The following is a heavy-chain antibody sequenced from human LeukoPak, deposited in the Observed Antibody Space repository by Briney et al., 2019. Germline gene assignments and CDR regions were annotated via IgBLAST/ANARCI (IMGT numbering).Heavy chain of an antibody. CDR3: ARKGMPYYYYYYMDV. D-gene: IGHD2-2*01. J-gene: IGHJ6*03. CDR2: IIPIFGTA. CDR1: GGTFSSYA. Sequence: ASVKVSCKASGGTFSSYAISWVRQAPGQGLEWMGGIIPIFGTANYAQKFQGRVTITADKSTSTAYMELSSLRSEDTAVYYCARKGMPYYYYYYMDVWGKGTTVTVSS. V-gene: IGHV1-69*06.